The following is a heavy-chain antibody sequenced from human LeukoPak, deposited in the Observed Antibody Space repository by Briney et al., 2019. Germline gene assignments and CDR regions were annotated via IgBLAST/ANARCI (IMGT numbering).Heavy chain of an antibody. V-gene: IGHV3-23*01. CDR2: ISGSGGST. Sequence: GGSLRLSCAASGFTFSSYAMSWVRQAPGEGLEWVSAISGSGGSTYYADSVKGRFTISRDNSKNTLYLQMNSLRAEDTAVYYCAKGDDILTGYFDYWGQGTLVTVSS. CDR1: GFTFSSYA. J-gene: IGHJ4*02. D-gene: IGHD3-9*01. CDR3: AKGDDILTGYFDY.